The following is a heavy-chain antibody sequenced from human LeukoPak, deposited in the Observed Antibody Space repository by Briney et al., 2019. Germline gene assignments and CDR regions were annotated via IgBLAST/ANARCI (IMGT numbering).Heavy chain of an antibody. CDR1: GGSISSYY. V-gene: IGHV4-59*08. CDR2: IYYSGST. D-gene: IGHD5-24*01. Sequence: PSETLSLTCTVSGGSISSYYWSWIRQPPGKGLEWIGYIYYSGSTNYNPSLKSRVTISVDTSKNQFSLKLSSVTAADTAVYYCAGLHGLTPSSYYGMDVWGQGTTVTVSS. CDR3: AGLHGLTPSSYYGMDV. J-gene: IGHJ6*02.